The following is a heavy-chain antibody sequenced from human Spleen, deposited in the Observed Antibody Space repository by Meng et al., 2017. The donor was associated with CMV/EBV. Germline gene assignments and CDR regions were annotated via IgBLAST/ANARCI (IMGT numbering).Heavy chain of an antibody. CDR3: ARGRRVGHDAFDI. Sequence: GESLKISCAGSGFTFSHFFMNWIRQAPGKGLEWVSYISGSDSTTYYADSVRGRFTISRDNAKNSVFLQMNSLRAEDTAVYYCARGRRVGHDAFDIWGQGTMVTVSS. J-gene: IGHJ3*02. D-gene: IGHD1-26*01. V-gene: IGHV3-11*04. CDR2: ISGSDSTT. CDR1: GFTFSHFF.